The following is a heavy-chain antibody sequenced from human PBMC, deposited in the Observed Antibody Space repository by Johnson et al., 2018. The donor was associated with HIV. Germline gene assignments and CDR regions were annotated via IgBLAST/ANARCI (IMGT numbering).Heavy chain of an antibody. Sequence: VQLVESGGGLVKPGGSLRLSCAASGLTFSDYWMHWVRQAPGKGLVWVSHINSNETNTNYADSVKGRFTISRDNSKNTLYLQMHSLRAEDTAVYYCARAPPYYGGYSVSDAFDIWGQGTMVTVSS. D-gene: IGHD3-22*01. CDR3: ARAPPYYGGYSVSDAFDI. CDR1: GLTFSDYW. CDR2: INSNETNT. V-gene: IGHV3-74*02. J-gene: IGHJ3*02.